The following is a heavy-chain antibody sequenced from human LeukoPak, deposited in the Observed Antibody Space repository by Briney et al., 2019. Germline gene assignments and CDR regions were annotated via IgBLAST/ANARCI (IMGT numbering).Heavy chain of an antibody. CDR3: ARVLDYYYYMDV. J-gene: IGHJ6*03. CDR1: GGSFSGYY. Sequence: SETLSLTCAVYGGSFSGYYWSWIRQPPGKGLEWIGEIYHSGSTNYNPSLKSRVTISVDKSKNQFSLKLSSVTAADTAVYYCARVLDYYYYMDVWGKGTTVTVSS. V-gene: IGHV4-34*01. CDR2: IYHSGST.